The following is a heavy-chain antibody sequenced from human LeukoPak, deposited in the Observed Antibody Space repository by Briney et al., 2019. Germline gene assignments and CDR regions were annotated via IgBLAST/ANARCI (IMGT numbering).Heavy chain of an antibody. CDR1: GGSISSYY. V-gene: IGHV4-4*07. Sequence: SETLSLTCTVSGGSISSYYWDWIRQPAGKGLEWIGRIHHSGATNYNPSLKSRVTMSVDTSKNQFSLILRSVTAADTAVYYCARDKGVERLGGVYFDSWGQGTLVIVSS. J-gene: IGHJ4*02. D-gene: IGHD1-26*01. CDR3: ARDKGVERLGGVYFDS. CDR2: IHHSGAT.